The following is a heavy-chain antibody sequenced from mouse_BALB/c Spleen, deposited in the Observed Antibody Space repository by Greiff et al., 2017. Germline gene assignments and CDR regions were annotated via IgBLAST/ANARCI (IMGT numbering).Heavy chain of an antibody. CDR3: ARDDYYGSSLDY. V-gene: IGHV5-4*02. J-gene: IGHJ2*01. CDR1: GFTFSDYY. CDR2: ISDGGSYT. Sequence: EVKLMESGGGLVKPGGSLKLSCAASGFTFSDYYMYWVRQTPEKRLEWLATISDGGSYTYYPDSVKGRFTISRDNAKNNLYLQMSSLKSEDTAMYYCARDDYYGSSLDYWGQGTTLTVSS. D-gene: IGHD1-1*01.